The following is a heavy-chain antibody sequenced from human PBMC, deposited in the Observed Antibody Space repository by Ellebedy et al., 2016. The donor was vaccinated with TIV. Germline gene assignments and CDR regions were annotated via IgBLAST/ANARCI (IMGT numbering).Heavy chain of an antibody. J-gene: IGHJ2*01. Sequence: GGSLRLSCAASGFTLSTYRMNRVRQAPGKGLEWVSYMSTTSTIYYADSVKGRFTIARDSGKNSLYLQMNSLRDEDTAVYHCARESPRTRWFFDLWGRGTLVTVSS. CDR3: ARESPRTRWFFDL. V-gene: IGHV3-48*02. CDR1: GFTLSTYR. CDR2: MSTTSTI.